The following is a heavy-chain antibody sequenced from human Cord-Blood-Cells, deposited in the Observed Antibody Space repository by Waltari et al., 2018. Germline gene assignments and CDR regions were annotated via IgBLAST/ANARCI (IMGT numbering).Heavy chain of an antibody. CDR2: IYYRWST. Sequence: QVQLQESGPGLVKPSETLSLTCTVSGGSISSYYWSWIRQPPGKGLEWIGYIYYRWSTNYIPSRKSRGTISVDTSKNQFSLKLSSVTAADTAVYYCAREGRSAEAVAGAEYFQHWGQGTLVTVSS. V-gene: IGHV4-59*01. J-gene: IGHJ1*01. D-gene: IGHD6-19*01. CDR3: AREGRSAEAVAGAEYFQH. CDR1: GGSISSYY.